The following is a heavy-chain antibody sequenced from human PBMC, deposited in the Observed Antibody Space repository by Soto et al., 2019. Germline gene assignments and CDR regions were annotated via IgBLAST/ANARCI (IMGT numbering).Heavy chain of an antibody. Sequence: GSLRLSCTASGFTFSRHAMTWVRQAPGKGLEWVSGLSDSGGSIYYADSVKGRFTISRDNSMNTLYLQMNTLRAEDTAIYYCAKVSSSWYAGFFDLWGQGTPVTVSS. J-gene: IGHJ4*02. CDR1: GFTFSRHA. D-gene: IGHD6-13*01. V-gene: IGHV3-23*01. CDR3: AKVSSSWYAGFFDL. CDR2: LSDSGGSI.